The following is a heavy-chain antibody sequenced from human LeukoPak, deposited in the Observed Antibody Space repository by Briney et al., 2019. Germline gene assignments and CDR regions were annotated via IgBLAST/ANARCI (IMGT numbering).Heavy chain of an antibody. Sequence: GGSLRLSCAASGFTFSSYWMTWVRQGPGKGLEWVANIKPDGSLIYYVDSVKGRFTISRDNAKNSLYLQMNSLRAEDTAVYYCAKWELYSGFYYIDYWGQGTLVTVSS. V-gene: IGHV3-7*01. CDR3: AKWELYSGFYYIDY. CDR1: GFTFSSYW. D-gene: IGHD1-26*01. CDR2: IKPDGSLI. J-gene: IGHJ4*02.